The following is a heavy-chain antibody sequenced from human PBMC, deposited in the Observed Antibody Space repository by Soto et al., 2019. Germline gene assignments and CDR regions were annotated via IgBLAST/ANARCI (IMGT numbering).Heavy chain of an antibody. V-gene: IGHV3-23*01. CDR2: ISGSGGST. CDR1: GFTFSSYA. D-gene: IGHD6-19*01. J-gene: IGHJ4*02. Sequence: GGSLRLSCAASGFTFSSYAMSWVRQAPGKGLEWVSAISGSGGSTYYADSVKGRFTISRDNSKNTLYLQMNSLRAEDTAVYYCAKDHGGYAILSSGCSGFDYWGQGTLVTVSS. CDR3: AKDHGGYAILSSGCSGFDY.